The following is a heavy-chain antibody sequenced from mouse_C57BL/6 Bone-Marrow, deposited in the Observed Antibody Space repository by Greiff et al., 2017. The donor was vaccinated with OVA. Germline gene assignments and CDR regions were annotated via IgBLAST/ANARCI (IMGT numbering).Heavy chain of an antibody. J-gene: IGHJ4*01. CDR2: IYPRSGNT. CDR3: ASRIDYYGSRGYAMDD. CDR1: GYTFTSYG. V-gene: IGHV1-81*01. D-gene: IGHD1-1*01. Sequence: QVHVKQSGAELARPGASVKLSCKASGYTFTSYGISWVKQRTGQGLEWIGEIYPRSGNTYYNEKFKGKATLTADKSSSTAYMELRSLTSEDSAVYFCASRIDYYGSRGYAMDDWGQGTSVTVSS.